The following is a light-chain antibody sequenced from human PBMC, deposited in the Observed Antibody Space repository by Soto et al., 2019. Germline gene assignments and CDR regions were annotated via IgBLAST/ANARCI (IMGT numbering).Light chain of an antibody. V-gene: IGKV1-33*01. CDR1: QDITKY. CDR2: DAS. CDR3: QQYDNVPYT. J-gene: IGKJ2*01. Sequence: DIQMTQSPSSLSASVGDRVTITCQASQDITKYLNWYQQKPGRAPKLLIYDASNLETGVPSRFSGTGSGNYFTVNISSLQPEDFATYYCQQYDNVPYTFGQGTKLEIK.